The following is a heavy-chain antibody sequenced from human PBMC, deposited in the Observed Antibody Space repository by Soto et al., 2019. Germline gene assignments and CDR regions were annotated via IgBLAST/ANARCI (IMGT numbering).Heavy chain of an antibody. D-gene: IGHD3-10*01. Sequence: VQLQESGPGLVKPSQTLSLTCTVSGGSISSGGYYWSWIRQHPGKGLEWIGYIYYSGSTYYNPSLKSRVTISVDTSKNQFSLKLSSVTAADTAVYYCARGRKKITMVRGVHYFDYWGQGTLVTVSS. V-gene: IGHV4-31*03. CDR3: ARGRKKITMVRGVHYFDY. CDR1: GGSISSGGYY. J-gene: IGHJ4*02. CDR2: IYYSGST.